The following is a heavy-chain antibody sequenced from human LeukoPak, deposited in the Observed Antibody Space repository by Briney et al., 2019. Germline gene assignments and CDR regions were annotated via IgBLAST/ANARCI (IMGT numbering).Heavy chain of an antibody. CDR3: ARSPFP. CDR1: GFTFSSYA. J-gene: IGHJ5*02. V-gene: IGHV3-30*01. Sequence: GGSLRLSCAASGFTFSSYAMHWVRQAPGKGLEWVAVISYDGGNKYYADSVKGRFTISRDNSKNTLYLQMNSLRAEDTAVYYCARSPFPWGQGTLVTVSS. CDR2: ISYDGGNK.